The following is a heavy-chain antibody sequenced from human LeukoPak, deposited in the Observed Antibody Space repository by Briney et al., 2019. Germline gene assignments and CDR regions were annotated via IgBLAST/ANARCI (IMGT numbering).Heavy chain of an antibody. V-gene: IGHV4-59*01. CDR3: ARENVVGAILDY. J-gene: IGHJ4*02. CDR1: GGSISSYY. Sequence: SETLSLTCTVSGGSISSYYWSWIRQPPGKGLEWIGYIYYSGSTNYNPSLKSRVTISVDTSKNQFSLKLSSVTAADTAVYYCARENVVGAILDYWGQGTLVTVSS. CDR2: IYYSGST. D-gene: IGHD1-26*01.